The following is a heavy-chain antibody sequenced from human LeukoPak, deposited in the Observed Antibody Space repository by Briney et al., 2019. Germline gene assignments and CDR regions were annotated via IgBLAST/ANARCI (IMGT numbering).Heavy chain of an antibody. CDR3: ARAITMVQGGLGY. CDR2: IIPIFGTA. V-gene: IGHV1-69*01. D-gene: IGHD3-10*01. J-gene: IGHJ4*02. Sequence: ASVNVSCKASGGTFSSYAISWVRQAPGQGLEWMGGIIPIFGTANYAQKFQGRVTITADESTSTAYMELSSLSSEDTAVYYCARAITMVQGGLGYWGQGTLVTVSS. CDR1: GGTFSSYA.